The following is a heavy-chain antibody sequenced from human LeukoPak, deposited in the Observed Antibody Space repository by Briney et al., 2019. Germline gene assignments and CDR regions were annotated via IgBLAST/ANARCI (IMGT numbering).Heavy chain of an antibody. Sequence: SGTLSLTCTVSGGSISSSSYYWGWIRQPPGKGLEWIGSIYYSGSTYYNPSFKSRVTISVDTSKNQFSLKLSSVTAADTAVYYCARHLRGIQLWLMYAFDIWGQGTMVTVSS. CDR1: GGSISSSSYY. V-gene: IGHV4-39*01. CDR2: IYYSGST. CDR3: ARHLRGIQLWLMYAFDI. J-gene: IGHJ3*02. D-gene: IGHD5-18*01.